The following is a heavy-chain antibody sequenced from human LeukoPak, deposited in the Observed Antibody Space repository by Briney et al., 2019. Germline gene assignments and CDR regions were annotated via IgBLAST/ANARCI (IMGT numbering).Heavy chain of an antibody. J-gene: IGHJ4*02. CDR2: IWYDGTNK. D-gene: IGHD6-13*01. Sequence: GGSLRLSCAASGFTFSSYGIHWVRQAPGKGLEWVAVIWYDGTNKFYADSVKGRFTISRDNSKNTLYLQMNSLRAEDTAVYYCGTVRGPDSSRWYSDYWGQGTLVTVSS. CDR3: GTVRGPDSSRWYSDY. CDR1: GFTFSSYG. V-gene: IGHV3-33*01.